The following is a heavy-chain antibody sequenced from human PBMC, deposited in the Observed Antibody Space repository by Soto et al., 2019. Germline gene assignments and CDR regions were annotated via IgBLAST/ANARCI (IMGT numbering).Heavy chain of an antibody. CDR3: AASVVVASNPIPPGAFDI. CDR1: GYTFTSYG. J-gene: IGHJ3*02. Sequence: ASVKVSCKASGYTFTSYGISWVRQAPGQGLEWIGWISAYNGNTNYAQKLQGRVTMTTDTSTSTAYMELRSLRSDDTAVYYCAASVVVASNPIPPGAFDIWGQGTMVTVSS. V-gene: IGHV1-18*01. CDR2: ISAYNGNT. D-gene: IGHD2-15*01.